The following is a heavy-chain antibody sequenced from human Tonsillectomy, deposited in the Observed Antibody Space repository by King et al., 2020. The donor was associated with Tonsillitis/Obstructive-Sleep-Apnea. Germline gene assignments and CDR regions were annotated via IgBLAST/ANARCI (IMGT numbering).Heavy chain of an antibody. D-gene: IGHD2-2*01. CDR3: AGDFCSSTSCYGYMDV. CDR2: ISAYNGNT. V-gene: IGHV1-18*01. CDR1: GYTFTSYG. J-gene: IGHJ6*03. Sequence: VQLVQSGAEVKKPGASVKVSCKASGYTFTSYGISWVRQAPGHGLEWMGWISAYNGNTNYAQKVQGRVTMTTDTSTSTAYMELRSLRSDDTAVYYCAGDFCSSTSCYGYMDVWGKGTTVTVSS.